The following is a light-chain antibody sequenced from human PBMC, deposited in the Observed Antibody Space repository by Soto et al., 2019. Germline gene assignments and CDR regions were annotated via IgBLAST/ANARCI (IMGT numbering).Light chain of an antibody. J-gene: IGKJ4*01. CDR2: GAS. CDR1: QTINNN. Sequence: VMTQAPATLSVSPGERATLSCRASQTINNNVAWYQLKDGQVPRLLIYGASTRATDIPARFSGSGSGTEFTLTISSLQPDDFATYYCQQYQSFSLTFGGGTKVDI. CDR3: QQYQSFSLT. V-gene: IGKV3-15*01.